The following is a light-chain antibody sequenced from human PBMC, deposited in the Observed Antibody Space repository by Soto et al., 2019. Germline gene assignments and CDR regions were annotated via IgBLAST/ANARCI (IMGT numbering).Light chain of an antibody. CDR3: SSYAGTSMYV. CDR1: SSDVSTYHY. V-gene: IGLV2-8*02. Sequence: HPLSSCIGTRHSCTFSWSGTSSDVSTYHYVSWYQQYPGKASKLFIYGVTRRPSGVTDRLSGSKSGNTAALTVSGLQAEDEAYYYCSSYAGTSMYVFGTGTKVTVL. CDR2: GVT. J-gene: IGLJ1*01.